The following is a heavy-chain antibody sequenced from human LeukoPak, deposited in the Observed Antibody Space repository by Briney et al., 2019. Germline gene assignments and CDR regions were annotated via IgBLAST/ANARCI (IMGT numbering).Heavy chain of an antibody. J-gene: IGHJ4*02. D-gene: IGHD6-19*01. V-gene: IGHV3-23*01. Sequence: GGSLRLSCAASGFDFSSYAMGWVRQAPGKGLEWVSSINSGDLDSRSAASVKGRFAISRDNSKNTLYLQMNSLRAEDTAVYYCAKDQAVAGKGWYFDYWGQGTLVTVSS. CDR2: INSGDLDS. CDR1: GFDFSSYA. CDR3: AKDQAVAGKGWYFDY.